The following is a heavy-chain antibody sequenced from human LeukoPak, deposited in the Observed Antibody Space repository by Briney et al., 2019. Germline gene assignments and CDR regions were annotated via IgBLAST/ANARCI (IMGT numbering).Heavy chain of an antibody. CDR3: ARDSGSYRFFDY. J-gene: IGHJ4*02. D-gene: IGHD1-26*01. CDR2: VYTDGTT. V-gene: IGHV4-4*07. CDR1: GGSISSYY. Sequence: SETLSLTCTVSGGSISSYYWSWIRQPAGKGLEWIGRVYTDGTTSYNPSLKSRVTMSVDTSKNQFSLKLSSVTAADTAVYYCARDSGSYRFFDYWGQGTLVTVSS.